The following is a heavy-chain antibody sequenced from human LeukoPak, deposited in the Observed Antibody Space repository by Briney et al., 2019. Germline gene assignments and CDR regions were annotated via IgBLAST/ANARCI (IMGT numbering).Heavy chain of an antibody. Sequence: ASVKVSCKASGYTFTGYYMHWVRQAPGQGLEWMGWINPNSGGTNYAQKFQGRVTMTRNTSISTAYMELSSLRSEDTAVYYCARMVYSYGYPDAFDIWGQGTMVTVSS. CDR3: ARMVYSYGYPDAFDI. V-gene: IGHV1-2*02. D-gene: IGHD5-18*01. CDR1: GYTFTGYY. J-gene: IGHJ3*02. CDR2: INPNSGGT.